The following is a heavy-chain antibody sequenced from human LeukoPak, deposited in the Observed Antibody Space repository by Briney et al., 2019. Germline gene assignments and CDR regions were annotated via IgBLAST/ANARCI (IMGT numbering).Heavy chain of an antibody. CDR3: ARDRGQYYFDY. V-gene: IGHV4-59*01. J-gene: IGHJ4*02. CDR2: IYYSGST. Sequence: SETLSLTCTVSGGSISSYYWSWIRQPPAKGLEWIGYIYYSGSTNYNPSLKSRVTISVDTSKNQFSLKLSSVTAADTAVYYCARDRGQYYFDYWGQGTLVTVSS. CDR1: GGSISSYY.